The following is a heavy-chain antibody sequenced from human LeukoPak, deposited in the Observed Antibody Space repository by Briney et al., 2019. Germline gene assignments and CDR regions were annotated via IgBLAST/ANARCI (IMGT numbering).Heavy chain of an antibody. CDR3: ARELRCYDY. V-gene: IGHV3-48*01. J-gene: IGHJ4*02. CDR2: ISSSSSTI. D-gene: IGHD5-12*01. Sequence: QPGGSLRLSCAASGFTFSNYAMNWVRQAPGKGLEWVSYISSSSSTIYYADSVKGRFTISRDNAKNSLYLQMNSLRAEDTAVYYCARELRCYDYWGLGTLVTVSS. CDR1: GFTFSNYA.